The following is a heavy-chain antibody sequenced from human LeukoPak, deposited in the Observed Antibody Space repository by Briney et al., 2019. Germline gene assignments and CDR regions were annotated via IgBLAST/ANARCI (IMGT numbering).Heavy chain of an antibody. D-gene: IGHD3-16*02. Sequence: ASVKVSCKASGGTFSSYAISWVRQAPGKGLEWMGGFDPEDGETIYAQKFQGRVTMTEDTSTDTAYMELSSLRSEDTAVYYCAKCLRLGELSLDAFDIWGQGTMVTVSS. J-gene: IGHJ3*02. CDR3: AKCLRLGELSLDAFDI. V-gene: IGHV1-24*01. CDR1: GGTFSSYA. CDR2: FDPEDGET.